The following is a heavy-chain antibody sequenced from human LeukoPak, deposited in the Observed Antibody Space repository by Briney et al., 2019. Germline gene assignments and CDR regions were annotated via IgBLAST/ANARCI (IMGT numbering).Heavy chain of an antibody. Sequence: GESLKISCKGSGYSFTTYWIGWVRQMPGKGLEWMGIIYPGDSDTRYSPSFEGQATISLDKSISTAYLQWSSLKASDTAMYYCTRSKNYDILTAFDYWGQGTLVTVSS. J-gene: IGHJ4*02. V-gene: IGHV5-51*01. CDR3: TRSKNYDILTAFDY. CDR1: GYSFTTYW. D-gene: IGHD3-9*01. CDR2: IYPGDSDT.